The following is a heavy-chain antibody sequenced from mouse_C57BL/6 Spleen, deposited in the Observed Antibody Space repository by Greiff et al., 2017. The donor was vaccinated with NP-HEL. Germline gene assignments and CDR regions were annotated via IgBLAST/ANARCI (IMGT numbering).Heavy chain of an antibody. CDR1: GYSFTGYY. V-gene: IGHV1-42*01. Sequence: VQLQQSGPELVKPGASVKISCKASGYSFTGYYMNWVKQSPEKSLEWIGEINPSTGGTTYNQKFKAKATLTVDKSSSTAYMQLKSLTSEDSAVYYCARSRTGHWYFDVWGTGTTVTVSS. CDR3: ARSRTGHWYFDV. D-gene: IGHD4-1*01. J-gene: IGHJ1*03. CDR2: INPSTGGT.